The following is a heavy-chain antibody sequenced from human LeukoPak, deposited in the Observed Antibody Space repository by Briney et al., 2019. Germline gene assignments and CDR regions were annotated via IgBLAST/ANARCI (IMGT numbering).Heavy chain of an antibody. J-gene: IGHJ4*01. D-gene: IGHD5-24*01. CDR3: AKGCRDGYNFPPFDF. CDR2: IIGNGFST. V-gene: IGHV3-23*01. Sequence: GGSLRVSCAASGFTFNFAAMNWVRQSPGKGLEWVATIIGNGFSTYYADSVSGRFTISRDNSQNTLFLQMNSLRAEDTAIYYCAKGCRDGYNFPPFDFWGHGALVTVSS. CDR1: GFTFNFAA.